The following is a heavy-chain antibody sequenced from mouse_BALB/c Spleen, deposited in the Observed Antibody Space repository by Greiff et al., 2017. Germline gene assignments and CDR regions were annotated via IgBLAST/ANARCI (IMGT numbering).Heavy chain of an antibody. Sequence: EVQVQESGGGLVQPGGSLRLSCATSGFTFTDYYMSWVRQPPGKALEWLGFIRNKANGYNTEYSASVKGRFTIARDNSQSILYLQMNTLRAEDSATEYCARYVGSCGVEYWGQGTTLPVPS. CDR3: ARYVGSCGVEY. CDR2: IRNKANGYNT. CDR1: GFTFTDYY. V-gene: IGHV7-3*02. D-gene: IGHD1-1*02. J-gene: IGHJ2*01.